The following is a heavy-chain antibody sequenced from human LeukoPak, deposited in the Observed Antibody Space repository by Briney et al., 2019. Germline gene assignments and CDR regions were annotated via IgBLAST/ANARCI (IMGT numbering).Heavy chain of an antibody. CDR1: GGSISSDTYY. J-gene: IGHJ4*02. D-gene: IGHD3-22*01. CDR3: ARVHYYDNSGYPMGYHFDY. CDR2: MYYSGST. V-gene: IGHV4-39*07. Sequence: TSETLSLTCTVSGGSISSDTYYWGWIRQPPGKEMEWIGSMYYSGSTFYNPSLKSRITISVDTSKNQLSLKLSSVTAADTAVYYCARVHYYDNSGYPMGYHFDYWGQGTLVTVSS.